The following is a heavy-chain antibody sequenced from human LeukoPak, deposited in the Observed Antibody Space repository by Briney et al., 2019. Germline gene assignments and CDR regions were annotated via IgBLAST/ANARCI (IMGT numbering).Heavy chain of an antibody. CDR2: INHSGST. CDR3: ARAIPLGNISGGRCLAATDM. Sequence: SETLSLTCAVYGLSFTGYYCSCIRQPPGKGLEWIGEINHSGSTNYNPSLKSRVTISVDTSKNQFSLKLSSVTAAGTAVYYCARAIPLGNISGGRCLAATDMWGQGTMVTVSS. D-gene: IGHD2-15*01. CDR1: GLSFTGYY. J-gene: IGHJ3*02. V-gene: IGHV4-34*01.